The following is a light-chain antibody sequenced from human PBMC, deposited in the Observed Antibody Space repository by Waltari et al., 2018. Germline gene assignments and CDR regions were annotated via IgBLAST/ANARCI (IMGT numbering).Light chain of an antibody. J-gene: IGLJ2*01. CDR1: SSDVGSYNL. CDR2: EGS. V-gene: IGLV2-23*01. Sequence: QSALTQPASVSGSPGQSITISCTGTSSDVGSYNLVSWYQHHPGKAPKLMLYEGSKRPSGVSNRFSGSKSGNTASLTISGLQAEDEADYYCCSFAGSVIFGGGTKLTVL. CDR3: CSFAGSVI.